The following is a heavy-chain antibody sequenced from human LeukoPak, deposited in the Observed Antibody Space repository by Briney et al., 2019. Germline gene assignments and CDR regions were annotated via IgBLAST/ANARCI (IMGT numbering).Heavy chain of an antibody. CDR1: GGSFSDHY. V-gene: IGHV4-34*01. D-gene: IGHD6-6*01. CDR2: IKHSGGT. Sequence: SETLSLTCAVYGGSFSDHYWSWIRRPPGKGLEWIGEIKHSGGTNYNPSLKSRVTISVDTSKNQFSLKLTSVAAADTAVYYCAREYSTSSTAFDIWGQGTMVTVSS. J-gene: IGHJ3*02. CDR3: AREYSTSSTAFDI.